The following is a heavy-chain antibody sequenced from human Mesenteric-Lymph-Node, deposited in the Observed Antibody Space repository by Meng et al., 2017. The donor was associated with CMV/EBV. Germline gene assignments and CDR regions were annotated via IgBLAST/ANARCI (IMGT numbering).Heavy chain of an antibody. D-gene: IGHD6-13*01. J-gene: IGHJ4*02. CDR1: GGSISSSSSY. Sequence: SGGSISSSSSYVGWIRQSPGKGLEWIGNIYYSGSTYYNPSLKSRVTISVETSKNQFSLKLSSVTAADTAVYYCARSQVEAAGTNFDYWGQGTLVTVSS. CDR3: ARSQVEAAGTNFDY. V-gene: IGHV4-39*01. CDR2: IYYSGST.